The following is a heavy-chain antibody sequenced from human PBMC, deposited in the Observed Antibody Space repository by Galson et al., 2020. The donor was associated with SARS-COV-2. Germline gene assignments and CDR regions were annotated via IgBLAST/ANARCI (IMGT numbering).Heavy chain of an antibody. D-gene: IGHD1-20*01. V-gene: IGHV3-9*01. CDR1: GFTFDDYA. J-gene: IGHJ4*02. CDR2: ISWNSGSI. CDR3: AKGPNSYIYNWFGIDY. Sequence: GGSLRLSCAASGFTFDDYAMHWVRQAPGKGLEWVSGISWNSGSIGYADSVKGRFTISRHNANNSLFLQMDSLRTEDTAMYYCAKGPNSYIYNWFGIDYWGQGTLVTVS.